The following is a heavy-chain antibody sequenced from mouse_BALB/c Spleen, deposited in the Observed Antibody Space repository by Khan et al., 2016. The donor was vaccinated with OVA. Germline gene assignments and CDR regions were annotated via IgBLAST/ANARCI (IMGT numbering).Heavy chain of an antibody. Sequence: EVQLVESGGGLVKPGGSLKLSCAASGFTFSDYYMYWVRQTPEKRLEWVATISDGGSYTYYPDSVSGRFTISRDDAKINLYLQMNSLKSEDTAMYNCARGYYGDPFAYWGQGTLVTVSA. CDR3: ARGYYGDPFAY. V-gene: IGHV5-4*02. CDR2: ISDGGSYT. J-gene: IGHJ3*01. CDR1: GFTFSDYY. D-gene: IGHD2-13*01.